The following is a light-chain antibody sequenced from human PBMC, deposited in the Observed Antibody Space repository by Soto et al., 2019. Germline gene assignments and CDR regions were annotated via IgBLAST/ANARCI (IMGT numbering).Light chain of an antibody. CDR2: AAS. CDR1: QGIRND. V-gene: IGKV1-6*01. J-gene: IGKJ2*01. CDR3: LQDYNYPYT. Sequence: AIQMTQSPSSLSASVGDRVTITCRASQGIRNDLAWYQQKPGKAPKFLIYAASNLQSGVPSRFSGSGSGTDFTLTIGSLQPEDFATYYCLQDYNYPYTFGQGTKLEIK.